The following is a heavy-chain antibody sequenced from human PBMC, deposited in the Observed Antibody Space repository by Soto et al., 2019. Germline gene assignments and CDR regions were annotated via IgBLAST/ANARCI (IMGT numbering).Heavy chain of an antibody. V-gene: IGHV3-30*03. CDR1: GFTFSNYA. J-gene: IGHJ6*03. Sequence: QVQLVESGGGVVQPGRSLRLSCAASGFTFSNYAMFWVRQSPGEGLEWVAVISYDGSNEYYVDSVKGRFSISRDNSKNTLYLQMDSLRTEDTAVYYCARRTAAAYYMDVWGKGTTVTVSS. CDR3: ARRTAAAYYMDV. CDR2: ISYDGSNE. D-gene: IGHD6-13*01.